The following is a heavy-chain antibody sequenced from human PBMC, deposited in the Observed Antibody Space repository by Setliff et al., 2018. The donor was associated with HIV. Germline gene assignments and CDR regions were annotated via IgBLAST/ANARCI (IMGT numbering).Heavy chain of an antibody. CDR2: IYYSGNT. CDR3: ARPFDWGSSHPLGY. CDR1: GGSSSSSSFY. V-gene: IGHV4-39*01. Sequence: SETLSLPCTVSGGSSSSSSFYWGWIRQPPGKGLEWIGSIYYSGNTYYNPALKSRVTISVDTSKNQFSLKLSSVTAADTAVYYCARPFDWGSSHPLGYWSQGTLVTVSS. J-gene: IGHJ4*02. D-gene: IGHD3-9*01.